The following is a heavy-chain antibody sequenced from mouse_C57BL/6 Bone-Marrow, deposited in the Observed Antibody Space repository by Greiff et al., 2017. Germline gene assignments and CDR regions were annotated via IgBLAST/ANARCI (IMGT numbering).Heavy chain of an antibody. Sequence: EVKLVDSGGGLVKPGGSLKLSCAASGFTFSSYTMSWVRQTPEKRLEWVATISGGGGNTYYPDSVKGRFTISRDNAKNTLYLQMSSLRSEDTALYYCARELKNCFAYWGEGTLGTVSA. CDR1: GFTFSSYT. CDR3: ARELKNCFAY. D-gene: IGHD4-1*01. CDR2: ISGGGGNT. V-gene: IGHV5-9*01. J-gene: IGHJ3*01.